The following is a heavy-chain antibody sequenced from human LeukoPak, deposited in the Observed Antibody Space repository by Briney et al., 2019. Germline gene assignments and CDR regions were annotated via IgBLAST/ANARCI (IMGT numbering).Heavy chain of an antibody. D-gene: IGHD6-25*01. CDR2: IYYSGST. V-gene: IGHV4-39*07. CDR1: GGSISSSSYY. CDR3: ARGTYSSDFEY. J-gene: IGHJ4*02. Sequence: PSGTLSLTCTVSGGSISSSSYYWGWIRQPPGKGLEWIGSIYYSGSTYYNPSLKSRVTISVDTSKNQFSLKLSSVTAADTAVYYCARGTYSSDFEYWGQGTLVTVSS.